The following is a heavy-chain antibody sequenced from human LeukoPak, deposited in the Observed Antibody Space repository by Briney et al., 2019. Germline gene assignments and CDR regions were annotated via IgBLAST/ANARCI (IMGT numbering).Heavy chain of an antibody. CDR1: GFTFSSYS. CDR2: ISSSSSYI. Sequence: GGSLRLSCAASGFTFSSYSMNWVRQAPGKGLEWVSSISSSSSYIYYADSVKGRFTISRDNAKNSLFLQMNSLRAEDTAVYYCARGGDYGDPWSGYSRGQGTLVTVSS. V-gene: IGHV3-21*01. D-gene: IGHD4-17*01. J-gene: IGHJ5*01. CDR3: ARGGDYGDPWSGYS.